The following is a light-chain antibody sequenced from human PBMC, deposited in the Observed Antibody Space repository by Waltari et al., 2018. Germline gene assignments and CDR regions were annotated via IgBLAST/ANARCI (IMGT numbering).Light chain of an antibody. CDR3: QHYVRLPVT. Sequence: IVLTQSPGTLSLSHGERATLSCRASQSISSFLVWYQQKPGQAPRLLIYGASTRATGIPDRFSGSGSGTDFSLTISRLEPEDFAVYYCQHYVRLPVTFGQGTKVEIK. J-gene: IGKJ1*01. V-gene: IGKV3-20*01. CDR1: QSISSF. CDR2: GAS.